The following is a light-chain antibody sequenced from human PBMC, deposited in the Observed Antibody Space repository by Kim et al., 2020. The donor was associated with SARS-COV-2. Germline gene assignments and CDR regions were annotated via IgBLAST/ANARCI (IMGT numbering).Light chain of an antibody. J-gene: IGKJ1*01. Sequence: EVVMTQSPATLSESPGERVTLSCRASQSVGSNLAWYQQQPGQAPRLLISAASTRATGTPARFSGSGSGTDFTLTISSLQSDDSALYYCQQYGDWPPWTFGQGTKVDIK. CDR3: QQYGDWPPWT. CDR2: AAS. CDR1: QSVGSN. V-gene: IGKV3-15*01.